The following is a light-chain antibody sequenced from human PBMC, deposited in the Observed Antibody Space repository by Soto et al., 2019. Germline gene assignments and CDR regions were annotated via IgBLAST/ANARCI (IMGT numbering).Light chain of an antibody. Sequence: IHMTQSPSSLSASVGDRVTITCRASQRITTYLKWYQQKPGKAPKLLISTATTLQGGVTSRFSGSCAGTDFTLTITTRQPEDFATYFCQQSYSTPYTFCHWTNLEMK. V-gene: IGKV1-39*01. CDR3: QQSYSTPYT. CDR2: TAT. J-gene: IGKJ2*01. CDR1: QRITTY.